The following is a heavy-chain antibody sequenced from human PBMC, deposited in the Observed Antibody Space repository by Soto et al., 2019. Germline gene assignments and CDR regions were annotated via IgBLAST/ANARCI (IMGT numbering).Heavy chain of an antibody. V-gene: IGHV3-15*07. J-gene: IGHJ6*02. Sequence: EVQLVESGGDLVKPGGSLRLACGGSGVSFSKAWMNWVRQAPGKGLEWVGRIKRKVDGETTDYAAPVKGRFTISRDDSINTLYLQMNSLKTDDTAVYYCATDTSGTVDYAMDFWGQGTTVTVSS. CDR1: GVSFSKAW. CDR3: ATDTSGTVDYAMDF. D-gene: IGHD6-19*01. CDR2: IKRKVDGETT.